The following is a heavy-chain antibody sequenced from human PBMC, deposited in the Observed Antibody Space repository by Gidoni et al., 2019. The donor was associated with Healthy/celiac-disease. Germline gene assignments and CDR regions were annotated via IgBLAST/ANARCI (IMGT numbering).Heavy chain of an antibody. J-gene: IGHJ3*02. CDR3: AREPLHITGTIQDAFDI. Sequence: EVQLVEPGGGLVKPGGSLRLSCAASGFTFSSYSMNWVRQAPGKGLEWVSSISSSSSYIYYADSVKGRFTIYRDNAKNSLYLQMNSLRAEDTAVYYCAREPLHITGTIQDAFDIWGQGTMVTVSS. CDR1: GFTFSSYS. V-gene: IGHV3-21*01. D-gene: IGHD1-7*01. CDR2: ISSSSSYI.